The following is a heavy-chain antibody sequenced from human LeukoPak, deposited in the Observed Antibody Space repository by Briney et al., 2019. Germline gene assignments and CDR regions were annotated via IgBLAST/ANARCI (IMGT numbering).Heavy chain of an antibody. CDR1: GFTFSSYW. CDR3: ARGPDFYSSGWYLDY. V-gene: IGHV3-74*01. Sequence: GGSLRLSCAASGFTFSSYWMHWVRQAPGKGLFWVSRIINDASSTLYADSVKGRFTISRDNAKNTLYLQMNSLTVEDTGVYYCARGPDFYSSGWYLDYWGQGTLVTVSS. D-gene: IGHD6-19*01. CDR2: IINDASST. J-gene: IGHJ4*02.